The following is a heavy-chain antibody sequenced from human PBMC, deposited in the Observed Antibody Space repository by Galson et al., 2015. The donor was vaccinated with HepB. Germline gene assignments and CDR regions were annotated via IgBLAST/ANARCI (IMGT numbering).Heavy chain of an antibody. CDR3: VNDFWSGYYFAI. J-gene: IGHJ4*02. V-gene: IGHV3-21*01. CDR1: GFTFSSYS. Sequence: SLRLSCAASGFTFSSYSMNWVRQAPGKGLEWVSSISSSSSYIYYADSVKGRFTISRDNAKNSLYLQMNSLRAEDTAVYYCVNDFWSGYYFAIWGQGTLVTVSS. D-gene: IGHD3-3*01. CDR2: ISSSSSYI.